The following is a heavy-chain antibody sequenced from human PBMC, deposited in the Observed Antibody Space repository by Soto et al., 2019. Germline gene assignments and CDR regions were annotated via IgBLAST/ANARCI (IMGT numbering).Heavy chain of an antibody. CDR1: GFTFSSYW. Sequence: EVQLVESGGGLVQPGGSLRLSCAASGFTFSSYWMSWVRQAPGKGLEWVANIKKDGSEKYYVDSVKGRFTISRDNAKNSLYLQMNSLRVEDTAVYYCARDNSSSSFYLDYWGQGTLVTVSS. D-gene: IGHD6-13*01. J-gene: IGHJ4*02. CDR2: IKKDGSEK. CDR3: ARDNSSSSFYLDY. V-gene: IGHV3-7*01.